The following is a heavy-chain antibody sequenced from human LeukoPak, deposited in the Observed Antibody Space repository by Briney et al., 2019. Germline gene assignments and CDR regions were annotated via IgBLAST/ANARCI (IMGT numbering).Heavy chain of an antibody. CDR3: ATGSGYYYDH. Sequence: SCKASGYTFTSYYMHWVRQAPGKGLEWVAVAYHDEWPGNSKYYVDSVKGRFTVSRDNSKNTLYLQMSSLRAEDTAVYYCATGSGYYYDHWGQGTLVTVSS. CDR2: AYHDEWPGNSK. CDR1: GYTFTSYY. J-gene: IGHJ4*02. D-gene: IGHD3-22*01. V-gene: IGHV3-33*01.